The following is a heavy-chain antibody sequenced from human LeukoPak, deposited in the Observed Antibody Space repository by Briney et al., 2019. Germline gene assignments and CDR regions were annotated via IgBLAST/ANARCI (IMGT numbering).Heavy chain of an antibody. CDR3: ARLMYNWNYAFDP. V-gene: IGHV4-34*01. D-gene: IGHD1-7*01. J-gene: IGHJ5*02. Sequence: SETLSLTCAVYGGSFSGYYWSWIRQPPGKGLEWIGEIYHSGSTNYNPSLKSRVTISVDKSKNQFSLKLSSVTAADTAVYYCARLMYNWNYAFDPWGQGTLVTVSS. CDR2: IYHSGST. CDR1: GGSFSGYY.